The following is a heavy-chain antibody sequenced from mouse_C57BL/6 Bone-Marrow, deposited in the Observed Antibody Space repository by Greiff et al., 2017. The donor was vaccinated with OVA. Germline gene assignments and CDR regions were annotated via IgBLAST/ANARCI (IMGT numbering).Heavy chain of an antibody. CDR3: APAGRWYFDV. CDR2: IWSGGST. Sequence: VKLMESGPGLVQPSQSLSITCTVSGFSLTSYGVHWVRQPPGKGLEWLGVIWSGGSTDYNAAFISRLSISKDNSKSQVFFKMNSLQADDTAIYYCAPAGRWYFDVWGTGTTVTVSS. V-gene: IGHV2-4*01. J-gene: IGHJ1*03. CDR1: GFSLTSYG.